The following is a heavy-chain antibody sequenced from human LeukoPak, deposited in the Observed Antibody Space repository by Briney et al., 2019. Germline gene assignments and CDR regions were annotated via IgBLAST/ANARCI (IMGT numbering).Heavy chain of an antibody. D-gene: IGHD1-26*01. Sequence: GGSLRLSCAASGFIFSNYVMNWVRQAPGKGLEWVSTISGRGGTTNYADFVKGRFTISRDNSKSTLHLQMNSLRAEDTAVYYCATDPATVGITTRDFWGQGTLVTVSS. J-gene: IGHJ4*02. CDR2: ISGRGGTT. CDR1: GFIFSNYV. V-gene: IGHV3-23*01. CDR3: ATDPATVGITTRDF.